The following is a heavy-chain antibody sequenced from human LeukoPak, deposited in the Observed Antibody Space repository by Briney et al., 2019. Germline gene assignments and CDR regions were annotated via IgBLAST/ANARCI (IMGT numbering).Heavy chain of an antibody. CDR3: VSFYETY. J-gene: IGHJ4*02. Sequence: GGSLRLSCAASGNYLMHWVRQAPGKGLVWVSHINGDGSWTTYADSVKGRFTISKDNAKNMVYLQMNNLRAEDTAVYYCVSFYETYWGRGTLVTVSS. D-gene: IGHD2-2*01. CDR2: INGDGSWT. CDR1: GNYL. V-gene: IGHV3-74*01.